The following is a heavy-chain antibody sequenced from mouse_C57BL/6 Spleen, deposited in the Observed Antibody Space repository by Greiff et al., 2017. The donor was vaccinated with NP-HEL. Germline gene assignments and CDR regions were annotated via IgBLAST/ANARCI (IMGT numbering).Heavy chain of an antibody. V-gene: IGHV1-82*01. CDR1: GYAFSSSW. CDR3: ARGDGYYGDYFDY. D-gene: IGHD2-3*01. J-gene: IGHJ2*01. CDR2: IYPGDGDT. Sequence: QVQLKESGPELVKPGASVKISCKASGYAFSSSWMNWVKQRPGKGLEWIGRIYPGDGDTNYNGKFKGKATLTADKSSSTAYMQLSSLTSEDSAVYFCARGDGYYGDYFDYWGQGTTLTVSS.